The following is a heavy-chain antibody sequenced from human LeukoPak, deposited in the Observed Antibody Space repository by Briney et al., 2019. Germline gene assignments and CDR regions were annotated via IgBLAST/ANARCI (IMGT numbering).Heavy chain of an antibody. CDR2: IWYDGSNK. J-gene: IGHJ6*03. Sequence: PGGSLRLSCVASGFTFSSYGMHWVRQAPGKGLEWVAFIWYDGSNKNYADSVKGRFTISRDNSKNTLYLQMNSLRAEDTAVYYCAKDRGKGGPDYMDVWGKGTTVTVSS. V-gene: IGHV3-30*02. D-gene: IGHD3-16*01. CDR1: GFTFSSYG. CDR3: AKDRGKGGPDYMDV.